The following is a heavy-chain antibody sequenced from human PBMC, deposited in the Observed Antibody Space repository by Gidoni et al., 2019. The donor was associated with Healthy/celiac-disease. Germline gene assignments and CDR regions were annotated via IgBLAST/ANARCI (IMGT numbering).Heavy chain of an antibody. V-gene: IGHV3-30*18. CDR3: AKGGGSGWCDY. J-gene: IGHJ4*02. D-gene: IGHD6-19*01. CDR2: ISYDGSNK. Sequence: QVQLVESGGGLVQPGRSLRLSCAASVFTFSSYGMHWVRQAPGKGLEWVAVISYDGSNKYYADSVKGRFTISRDNSKNTLYLKMNSLRAEDTDVYYGAKGGGSGWCDYWGQGTLVTVSS. CDR1: VFTFSSYG.